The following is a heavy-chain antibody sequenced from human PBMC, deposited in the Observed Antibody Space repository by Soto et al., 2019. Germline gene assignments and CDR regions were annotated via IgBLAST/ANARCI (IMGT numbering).Heavy chain of an antibody. V-gene: IGHV4-34*01. D-gene: IGHD3-22*01. J-gene: IGHJ5*01. Sequence: SETLSLTCAVYGGSFSGHSWTWIRQSPGKGLEWIGDINHSGRVNYSPSLKSRVTISLDTSKNQFSLTLSAVTAADTAMYYCSTRAYDTNGYYRFDPWGQVTLGTVSS. CDR2: INHSGRV. CDR1: GGSFSGHS. CDR3: STRAYDTNGYYRFDP.